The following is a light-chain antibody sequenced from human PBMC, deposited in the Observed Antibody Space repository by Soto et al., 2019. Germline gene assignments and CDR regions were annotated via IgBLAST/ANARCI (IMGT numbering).Light chain of an antibody. V-gene: IGLV2-14*01. CDR1: SSDVGAYNY. CDR3: GTWDNSLSAGV. J-gene: IGLJ3*02. Sequence: QSALTQPASVSGSPGQSITISCTGTSSDVGAYNYVSWYQQHPGTAPTLMIYEVSNRPSGVSDRFSGSRSGNTASLTISGLQAEDESDYYCGTWDNSLSAGVFGGGTQLTVL. CDR2: EVS.